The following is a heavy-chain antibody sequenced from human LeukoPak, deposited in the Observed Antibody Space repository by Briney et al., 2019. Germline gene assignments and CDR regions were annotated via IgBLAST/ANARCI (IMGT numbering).Heavy chain of an antibody. V-gene: IGHV1-2*02. J-gene: IGHJ4*02. D-gene: IGHD3-10*01. Sequence: ASVKVSCKASGYTFTGYYMHWVRQAPGQGLEWMGWINPNSGGTNYAQNFQGRVTMTRDTSIKTAYMELSRLRSDDTAVYYCAREEGEWFGELFLPFKYWGQGTLVTGSS. CDR1: GYTFTGYY. CDR2: INPNSGGT. CDR3: AREEGEWFGELFLPFKY.